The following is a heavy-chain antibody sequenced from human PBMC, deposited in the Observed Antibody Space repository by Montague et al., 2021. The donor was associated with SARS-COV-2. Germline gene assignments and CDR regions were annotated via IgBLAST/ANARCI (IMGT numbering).Heavy chain of an antibody. J-gene: IGHJ5*02. Sequence: SETLSLTCTVSGGSISTTSYYWSWIRQPAGKGLEWIARIYSTVITYYNPSLRSRVTISVQSSKNQFSLTVTSVTAADTAMYYCASDLQDSYAFDAWGQGTLVTVSS. D-gene: IGHD2-15*01. CDR2: IYSTVIT. CDR1: GGSISTTSYY. V-gene: IGHV4-39*07. CDR3: ASDLQDSYAFDA.